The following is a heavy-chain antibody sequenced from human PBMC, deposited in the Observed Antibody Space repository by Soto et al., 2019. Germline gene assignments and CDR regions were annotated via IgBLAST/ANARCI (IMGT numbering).Heavy chain of an antibody. Sequence: CTASQLILRNYRVNLDRHAPRKWPGWVVVIWYDGSNKYYADFVKGRFTIYRDNSKNTIDVQMKSLRAEDTAVYYCARDRVSRSRCNGMDCYYYGMDVLGKRNTV. V-gene: IGHV3-33*01. D-gene: IGHD2-2*01. CDR3: ARDRVSRSRCNGMDCYYYGMDV. CDR1: QLILRNYR. J-gene: IGHJ6*04. CDR2: IWYDGSNK.